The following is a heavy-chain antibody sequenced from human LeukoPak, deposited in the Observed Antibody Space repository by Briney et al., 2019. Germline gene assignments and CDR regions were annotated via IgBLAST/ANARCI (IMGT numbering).Heavy chain of an antibody. D-gene: IGHD5-12*01. V-gene: IGHV4-59*01. CDR2: IYHTGSA. Sequence: PSETLSHTCTVSGGSISTYYWTWIRQPPGKGLEWIGYIYHTGSAVYNPSLKSRVTISVDTSKNQFSLRLNSVTAADTAIYYCARYQWQRVRYFDSWPQGTLVTVSS. J-gene: IGHJ4*02. CDR3: ARYQWQRVRYFDS. CDR1: GGSISTYY.